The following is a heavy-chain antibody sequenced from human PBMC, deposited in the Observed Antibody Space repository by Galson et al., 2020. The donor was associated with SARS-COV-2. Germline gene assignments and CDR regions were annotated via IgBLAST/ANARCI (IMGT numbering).Heavy chain of an antibody. V-gene: IGHV1-69*10. J-gene: IGHJ4*02. D-gene: IGHD2-15*01. Sequence: SVKVSCKASGGSFSTSAISWVRQAPGQGLEWMGGVVPVLGLPNYAQRFRGRVTITADKSTSTAYTELSSLTSDDAGVYYCARDGGRSDLYLDYWGQGTLVTVSS. CDR2: VVPVLGLP. CDR3: ARDGGRSDLYLDY. CDR1: GGSFSTSA.